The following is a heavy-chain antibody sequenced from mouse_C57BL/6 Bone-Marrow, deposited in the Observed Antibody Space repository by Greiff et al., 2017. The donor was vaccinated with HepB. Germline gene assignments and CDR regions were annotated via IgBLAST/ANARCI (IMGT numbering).Heavy chain of an antibody. Sequence: EVKLVESGGGLVKPGGSLKLSCAASGFTFSSYAMSWVRQTPEKRLEWVATISDGGSYTYYPDNVQGRFTISRDNAKNNLYLQMSHLKSEDTAMYYCAREEDYYGSSYDAMDYWGQGTSVTVSS. CDR2: ISDGGSYT. V-gene: IGHV5-4*01. CDR3: AREEDYYGSSYDAMDY. D-gene: IGHD1-1*01. CDR1: GFTFSSYA. J-gene: IGHJ4*01.